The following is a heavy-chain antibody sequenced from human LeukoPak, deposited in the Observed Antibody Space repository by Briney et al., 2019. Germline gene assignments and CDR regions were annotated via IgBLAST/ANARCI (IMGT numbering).Heavy chain of an antibody. D-gene: IGHD3-22*01. J-gene: IGHJ3*02. CDR1: GFTFDDYA. CDR3: AKVMYDSSGYEAFDI. CDR2: ISWNSGSI. V-gene: IGHV3-9*01. Sequence: GGSLRLSCAASGFTFDDYAMHWVRQAPGKGLEWVSGISWNSGSISYADSVKGRFTTSRDNSKNTLYLQMNSLRAEDTAVYYCAKVMYDSSGYEAFDIWGQGTMVTVSS.